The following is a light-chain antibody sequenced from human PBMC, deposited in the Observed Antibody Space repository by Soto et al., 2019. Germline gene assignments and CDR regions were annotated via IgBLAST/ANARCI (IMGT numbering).Light chain of an antibody. J-gene: IGKJ1*01. CDR1: QSVSSNY. Sequence: EIVLTQSPGTLSLSPGERGTLSCRASQSVSSNYLAWYQQKPGQAPRLLIYSAFSRATGIPDRFSGSGSGTDVTLPISRLEPEFFAVYSCQYYGCSSWTFGQPTKVEI. CDR2: SAF. V-gene: IGKV3-20*01. CDR3: QYYGCSSWT.